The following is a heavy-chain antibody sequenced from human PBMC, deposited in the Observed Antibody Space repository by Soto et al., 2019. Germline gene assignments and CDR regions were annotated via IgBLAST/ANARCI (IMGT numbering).Heavy chain of an antibody. CDR3: ARERPDGARLDP. V-gene: IGHV4-30-4*01. Sequence: QVQLQESGPGLVKPSQTQSLTCTVSGGSISSGDYYWSWIRQPPGKGLEWIGYIYYSGSTYYNPSRKSRGTRSVDTSKNQFSLKLSSGTAADTAVDDCARERPDGARLDPWGQGTLVTVSS. CDR1: GGSISSGDYY. J-gene: IGHJ5*02. D-gene: IGHD6-6*01. CDR2: IYYSGST.